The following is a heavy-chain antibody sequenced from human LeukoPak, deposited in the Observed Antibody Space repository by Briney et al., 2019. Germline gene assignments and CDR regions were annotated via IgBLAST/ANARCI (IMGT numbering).Heavy chain of an antibody. CDR3: ARHHSALNWFDP. V-gene: IGHV4-39*01. CDR1: GGSISSGTYY. CDR2: IYHSGIT. D-gene: IGHD2-21*01. Sequence: SETLSLTCTVSGGSISSGTYYWDWIRQAPGNGLEWIGNIYHSGITYYNPSLESRVTMSVDTSKNQFSLKLNSLTAADTAVYYCARHHSALNWFDPWGQGTLVTVSS. J-gene: IGHJ5*02.